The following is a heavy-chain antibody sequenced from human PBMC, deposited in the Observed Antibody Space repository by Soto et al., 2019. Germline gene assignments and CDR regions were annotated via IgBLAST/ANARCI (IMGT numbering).Heavy chain of an antibody. Sequence: GGSLRLSCAASGFTFNSYSMNWVRQAPGKGLEWVSYISSSSTTKYYTDSVKGRFTISRDNSKNTLYLQMNSLRAEDTAVYYCARGDDYYYGMDVWGQGTTVTVSS. J-gene: IGHJ6*02. CDR3: ARGDDYYYGMDV. V-gene: IGHV3-48*01. CDR1: GFTFNSYS. CDR2: ISSSSTTK.